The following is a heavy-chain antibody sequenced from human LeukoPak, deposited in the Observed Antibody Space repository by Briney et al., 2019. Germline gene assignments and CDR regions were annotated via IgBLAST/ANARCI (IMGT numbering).Heavy chain of an antibody. CDR2: INPNSGGT. CDR3: ARELKPAYYDFWSGYSNWFHP. Sequence: ASVKVSCKAPGYTFTGYYMHWVRQAPGQGPEWMGRINPNSGGTNYAQKFQGRVTMTRDTSISTAYMELSRLRSDDTAVYYCARELKPAYYDFWSGYSNWFHPWGQGTLVTVSS. D-gene: IGHD3-3*01. J-gene: IGHJ5*02. CDR1: GYTFTGYY. V-gene: IGHV1-2*06.